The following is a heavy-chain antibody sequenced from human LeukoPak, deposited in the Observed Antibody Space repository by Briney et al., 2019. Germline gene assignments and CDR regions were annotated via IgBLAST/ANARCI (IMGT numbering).Heavy chain of an antibody. J-gene: IGHJ4*02. CDR2: IYYSGST. V-gene: IGHV4-39*01. CDR3: ARWIVSGFDY. Sequence: SEAPSLTCTVSGGSISSSSYYWGWIRQPPGKGLEWIGSIYYSGSTYYNPSLKSRVTISVGTPKNQFSLKLSSVTAADTAVYYCARWIVSGFDYWGQGTLVTVSS. CDR1: GGSISSSSYY. D-gene: IGHD3-16*02.